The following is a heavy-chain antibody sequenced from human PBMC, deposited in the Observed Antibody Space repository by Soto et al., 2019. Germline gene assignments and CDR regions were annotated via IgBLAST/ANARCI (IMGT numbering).Heavy chain of an antibody. Sequence: SETLSLTCTVSGGSISSYYWSWIRQPPGKGLEWIGYIYYSGSTNYNPSLKSRVTISVDTSKNQFSLKLSSVTAADTAVYYCARAPPDFWSGYAKGYYYYMDVWGKGTTVTVSS. CDR3: ARAPPDFWSGYAKGYYYYMDV. J-gene: IGHJ6*03. CDR2: IYYSGST. V-gene: IGHV4-59*01. CDR1: GGSISSYY. D-gene: IGHD3-3*01.